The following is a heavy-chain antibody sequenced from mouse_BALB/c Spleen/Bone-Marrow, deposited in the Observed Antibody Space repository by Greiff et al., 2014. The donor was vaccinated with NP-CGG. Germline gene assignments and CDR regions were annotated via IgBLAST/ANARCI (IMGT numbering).Heavy chain of an antibody. J-gene: IGHJ4*01. CDR1: GYAFTNYL. CDR2: IDPRSGGT. Sequence: VQLQQSGAEPVRPGTSVKVSCKASGYAFTNYLIEWVKQRPGQGLEWIGVIDPRSGGTDYNEKFKGKAPLTADKSSSTAYMQLNSLTSGDSAVYFCARGGITTVVPYSMDYWGQGTSVTVSS. V-gene: IGHV1-54*03. D-gene: IGHD1-1*01. CDR3: ARGGITTVVPYSMDY.